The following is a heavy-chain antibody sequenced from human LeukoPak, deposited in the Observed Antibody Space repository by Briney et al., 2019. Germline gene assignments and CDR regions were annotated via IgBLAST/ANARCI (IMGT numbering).Heavy chain of an antibody. CDR1: GFTFSSYW. J-gene: IGHJ5*02. Sequence: PGGSLRLSCAAPGFTFSSYWMSWVRQAPGKGLEWVANIKQDGSEKYYVDSVKGRFTISRDNAKTSLYLQMNSLRADDTAVYYCARGSDWFDPWGQGTLVTVSS. CDR2: IKQDGSEK. V-gene: IGHV3-7*01. CDR3: ARGSDWFDP.